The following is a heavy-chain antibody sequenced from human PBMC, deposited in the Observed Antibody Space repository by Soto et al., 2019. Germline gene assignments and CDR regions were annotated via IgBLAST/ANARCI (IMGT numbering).Heavy chain of an antibody. D-gene: IGHD3-16*01. CDR2: ISYDGSNK. V-gene: IGHV3-30-3*01. CDR3: ARDVGPERGDNYAFTY. J-gene: IGHJ4*02. CDR1: GFTFSSYA. Sequence: GGSLRLSCAASGFTFSSYAMHWVRQAPGKGLEWVAVISYDGSNKYYADSVKGRFTISRDNFKNTLHLQMNSLRAEDTAVYYCARDVGPERGDNYAFTYWGQGTLVTVSS.